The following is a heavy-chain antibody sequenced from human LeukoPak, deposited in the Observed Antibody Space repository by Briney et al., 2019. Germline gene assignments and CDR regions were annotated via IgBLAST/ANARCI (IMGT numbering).Heavy chain of an antibody. D-gene: IGHD3-22*01. CDR2: ISYDGSNK. V-gene: IGHV3-30*18. CDR3: AKLGDDSSGYWTDY. CDR1: GFTFSSYG. Sequence: GGSLRLSCAASGFTFSSYGMHWVRQAPGKGLEWVAVISYDGSNKYYADSVKGRFTISRDNSKNTLYLQMNSLRAEDTVVYYCAKLGDDSSGYWTDYWGQGTLVTVSS. J-gene: IGHJ4*02.